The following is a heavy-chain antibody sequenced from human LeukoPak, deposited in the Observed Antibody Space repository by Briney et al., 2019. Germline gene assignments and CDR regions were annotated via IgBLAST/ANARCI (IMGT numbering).Heavy chain of an antibody. CDR1: GGTFSSFA. D-gene: IGHD2-21*02. CDR2: IIPIYGIT. J-gene: IGHJ4*02. Sequence: SVKVSCKASGGTFSSFAISWVRQAPGQGLEWMGRIIPIYGITNYAQKFQGRVTITTDESTSTAYMELSSLRSEDTAVYYCVREATYCGGDCYDYWGQGTLVTVSS. V-gene: IGHV1-69*05. CDR3: VREATYCGGDCYDY.